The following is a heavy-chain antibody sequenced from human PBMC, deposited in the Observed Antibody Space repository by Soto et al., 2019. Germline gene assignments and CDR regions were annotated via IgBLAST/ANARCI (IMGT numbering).Heavy chain of an antibody. CDR1: GGSISSGGYY. D-gene: IGHD3-3*01. J-gene: IGHJ6*02. CDR3: ARGTAYYDFCSGFPNTGYGMDV. Sequence: PSETRSRTWTVSGGSISSGGYYWSWIRQHPGKVLEWIGYSYYSGSTYYNPSLKSRVTISVDTSKNQFSLKLSSVTAADTAVYYCARGTAYYDFCSGFPNTGYGMDVWGQGTTVTVSS. V-gene: IGHV4-31*02. CDR2: SYYSGST.